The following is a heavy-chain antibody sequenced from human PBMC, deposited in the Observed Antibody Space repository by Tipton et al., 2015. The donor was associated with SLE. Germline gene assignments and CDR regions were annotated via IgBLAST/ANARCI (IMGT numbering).Heavy chain of an antibody. CDR3: ARAVKQQLVPTSKWVYYMDV. V-gene: IGHV4-34*01. J-gene: IGHJ6*03. CDR2: INHSGST. Sequence: TLSLTCAVYGGSFSGYYWSWIRQPPGKGLEWIGEINHSGSTNCNPSLKSRVTISVDTSKNQFSPKLSSVTAADTAVYYCARAVKQQLVPTSKWVYYMDVWGKGTTVTVSS. CDR1: GGSFSGYY. D-gene: IGHD6-13*01.